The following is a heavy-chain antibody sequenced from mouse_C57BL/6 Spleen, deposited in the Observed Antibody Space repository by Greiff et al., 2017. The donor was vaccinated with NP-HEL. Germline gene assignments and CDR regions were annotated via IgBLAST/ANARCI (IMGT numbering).Heavy chain of an antibody. V-gene: IGHV5-17*01. CDR2: ISSGSSTI. D-gene: IGHD2-3*01. Sequence: EVLLVESGGGLVKPGGSLKLSCAASGFTFSDYGMHWVRQAPEKGLEWVAYISSGSSTIYYADTVKGRFTISRDNAKNTLFLQMTSLRSEDTAMYYCARTYDGYYGGFAYWGQGTLVTVSA. CDR3: ARTYDGYYGGFAY. J-gene: IGHJ3*01. CDR1: GFTFSDYG.